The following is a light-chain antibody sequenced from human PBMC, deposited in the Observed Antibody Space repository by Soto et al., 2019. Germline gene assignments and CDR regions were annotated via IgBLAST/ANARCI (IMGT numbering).Light chain of an antibody. V-gene: IGKV3-15*01. CDR2: GAF. CDR3: QQYKNWPPRT. J-gene: IGKJ4*01. Sequence: EIVMTQSPATLSVSPGETATLSCRASQSVSYNLAWYQQKPGQGPRLLIYGAFTRAIGIPARFSGSGSGTEFTLTISSLQSEDFAVYYCQQYKNWPPRTFGGGTKGEIK. CDR1: QSVSYN.